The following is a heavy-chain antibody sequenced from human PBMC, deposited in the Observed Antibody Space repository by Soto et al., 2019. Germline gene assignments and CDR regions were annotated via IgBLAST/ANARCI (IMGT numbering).Heavy chain of an antibody. CDR3: TRDASRDSSARGWFDP. CDR2: ISSNSAYI. D-gene: IGHD6-13*01. Sequence: GGSLRLSCAASGFTFRSFTMNWVRQAPGKGLEWVSTISSNSAYIYYTDELRGRFTISRDNAKNSLHLQMNSLRAEDTALYYCTRDASRDSSARGWFDPWGPGTLVTVSS. CDR1: GFTFRSFT. V-gene: IGHV3-21*01. J-gene: IGHJ5*02.